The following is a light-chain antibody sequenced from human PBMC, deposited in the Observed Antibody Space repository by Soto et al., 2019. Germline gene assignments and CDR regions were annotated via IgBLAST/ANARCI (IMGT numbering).Light chain of an antibody. CDR2: SNN. Sequence: QSALTQPPSASGTPGQRVTISCSGRSANIGTNFVCWYQHLPGTAPRLLIHSNNQRPSGVPDRFSGSKSGTSASLAISGLRSDDEADYYCAAWDDSLSGYVFVTGTKVTVL. CDR1: SANIGTNF. V-gene: IGLV1-47*02. J-gene: IGLJ1*01. CDR3: AAWDDSLSGYV.